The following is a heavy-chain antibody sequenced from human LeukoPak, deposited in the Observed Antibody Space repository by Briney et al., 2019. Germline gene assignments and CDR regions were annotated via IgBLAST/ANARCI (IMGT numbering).Heavy chain of an antibody. V-gene: IGHV4-39*07. CDR2: IYYSGST. CDR1: GGSISSSSYY. Sequence: SETLSLTCTVSGGSISSSSYYWGWIRQPPGKGLEWIGSIYYSGSTYYNPSLKSRVTISVDTSKNQFSLKLSSVTAADTAVYYCARGGATMVRGSYYFDYWGQGTLVTVSS. J-gene: IGHJ4*02. CDR3: ARGGATMVRGSYYFDY. D-gene: IGHD3-10*01.